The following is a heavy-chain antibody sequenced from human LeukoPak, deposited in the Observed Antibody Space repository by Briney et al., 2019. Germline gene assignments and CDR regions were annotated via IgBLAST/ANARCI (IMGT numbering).Heavy chain of an antibody. CDR1: GGSISTSSHF. J-gene: IGHJ4*02. D-gene: IGHD2-2*01. CDR3: ARLVRYCSTNSCYPFDY. Sequence: SETLSLTCTVSGGSISTSSHFWGWIRQPPGKGLEWIGSLYSSWGTYYNPSLKSRVTISIDTSKNQFSLKLNSVTAADTAVYYCARLVRYCSTNSCYPFDYWGQGTLVTVSS. CDR2: LYSSWGT. V-gene: IGHV4-39*01.